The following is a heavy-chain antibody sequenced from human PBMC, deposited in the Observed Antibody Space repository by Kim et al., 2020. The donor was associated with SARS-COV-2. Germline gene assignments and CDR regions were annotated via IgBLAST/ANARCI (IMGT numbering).Heavy chain of an antibody. CDR3: ARDVDVVNTLGEF. V-gene: IGHV4-4*07. D-gene: IGHD5-12*01. Sequence: NPALKSRVHMSVDTSKNQCSLKLSSVTAADTAVYYCARDVDVVNTLGEFWGQGTLVTVSS. J-gene: IGHJ4*02.